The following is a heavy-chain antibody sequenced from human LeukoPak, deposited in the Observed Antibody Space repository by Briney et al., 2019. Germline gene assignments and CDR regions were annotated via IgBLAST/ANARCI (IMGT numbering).Heavy chain of an antibody. J-gene: IGHJ4*02. Sequence: PSETLSLTCAVSGGSISSVNWWIWVRQTPGKGLEWIGETYHSGSTNYNPSLKIRVTISVDKSKNQFSLNLTSVTAADTAVYYCARANSGYSYAYCDSWGQGTLVTVSS. CDR3: ARANSGYSYAYCDS. CDR2: TYHSGST. CDR1: GGSISSVNW. D-gene: IGHD5-18*01. V-gene: IGHV4-4*02.